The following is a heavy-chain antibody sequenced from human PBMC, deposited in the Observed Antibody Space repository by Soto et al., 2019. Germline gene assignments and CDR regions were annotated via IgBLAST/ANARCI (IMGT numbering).Heavy chain of an antibody. V-gene: IGHV4-30-2*01. CDR2: MYHSGST. D-gene: IGHD3-3*01. Sequence: SETLSLTCAVSGGSISSGGYSWSWIRQPPGKGLEWIGYMYHSGSTYYNPSLKSRVTISIDRSKNQFSLKLSSVTAADTAVYYGARVRDYWGQGILVTVSS. J-gene: IGHJ4*02. CDR3: ARVRDY. CDR1: GGSISSGGYS.